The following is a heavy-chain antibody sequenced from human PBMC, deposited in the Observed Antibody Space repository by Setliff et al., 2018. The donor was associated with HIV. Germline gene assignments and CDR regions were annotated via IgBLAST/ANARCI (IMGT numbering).Heavy chain of an antibody. CDR2: INAGNGDT. D-gene: IGHD2-21*02. J-gene: IGHJ3*02. CDR3: ARSVVVYGGDSVPFDI. Sequence: ASVKVSCKAAGDTFTTYALHWVRQAPGQRLEWMGWINAGNGDTKSSQNFQGRVTITTETSATTAFMELSNLKSDDTAMYYCARSVVVYGGDSVPFDIWGPGTLVTVSS. V-gene: IGHV1-3*01. CDR1: GDTFTTYA.